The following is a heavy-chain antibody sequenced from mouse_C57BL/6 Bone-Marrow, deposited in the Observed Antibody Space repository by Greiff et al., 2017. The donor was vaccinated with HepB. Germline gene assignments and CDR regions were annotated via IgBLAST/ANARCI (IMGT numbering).Heavy chain of an antibody. CDR1: GYTFTSYG. Sequence: QVQLQQSGAELARPGASVKLSCKASGYTFTSYGISWVKQRTGQGLEWIGEIYPRSGNTYYNEKFQGKATLTADKSSSTAYMELRSLTSEDSAVYFCAPKGYYYGSSYDFDYWGQGTTLTVSS. CDR3: APKGYYYGSSYDFDY. D-gene: IGHD1-1*01. CDR2: IYPRSGNT. V-gene: IGHV1-81*01. J-gene: IGHJ2*01.